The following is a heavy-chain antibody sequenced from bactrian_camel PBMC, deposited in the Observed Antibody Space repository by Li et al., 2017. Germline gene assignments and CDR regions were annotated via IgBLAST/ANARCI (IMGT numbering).Heavy chain of an antibody. J-gene: IGHJ4*01. V-gene: IGHV3S40*01. CDR1: GFSFGSFA. Sequence: DVQLVESGGGAAQPGGSLRLSCAGSGFSFGSFAMSWVRKAPGKGLEWVSTINGFGATTYYADSVKGRFTISKDDAKNTVYLQMNSLKPEDTAMYYCAADRCEGAKWYSWMRDPLFYEYEYWGQGTQVTVS. CDR2: INGFGATT. D-gene: IGHD2*01. CDR3: AADRCEGAKWYSWMRDPLFYEYEY.